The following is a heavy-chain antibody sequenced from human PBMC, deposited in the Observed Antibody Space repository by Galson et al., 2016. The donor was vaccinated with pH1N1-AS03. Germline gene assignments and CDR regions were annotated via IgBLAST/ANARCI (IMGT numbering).Heavy chain of an antibody. V-gene: IGHV1-18*01. J-gene: IGHJ5*02. D-gene: IGHD3-3*01. CDR2: ISTYTGET. CDR3: ARGTIPGVDLQRRLDA. CDR1: GYTFTHFG. Sequence: SVKVSCKASGYTFTHFGISWVRQAPGQGLECLGWISTYTGETNYAQKFQGRVTMTTDTSTNTVYMELRTLTSDETALYYCARGTIPGVDLQRRLDAWGQGTLVTVSS.